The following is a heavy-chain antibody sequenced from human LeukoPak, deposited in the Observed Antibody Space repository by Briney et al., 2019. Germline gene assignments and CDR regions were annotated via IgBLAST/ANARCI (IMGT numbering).Heavy chain of an antibody. CDR1: GYTFTSYY. J-gene: IGHJ5*02. Sequence: GESLKISCKGSGYTFTSYYMHWVRQAPGQGLEWMGIINPSGGSTSYAQKFQGRVTMTRDMSTSTVYMELSSLRSEDTAVYYCAKNTVTMTEGDWWFDPWGQGTLVTVSS. CDR2: INPSGGST. V-gene: IGHV1-46*01. D-gene: IGHD4-17*01. CDR3: AKNTVTMTEGDWWFDP.